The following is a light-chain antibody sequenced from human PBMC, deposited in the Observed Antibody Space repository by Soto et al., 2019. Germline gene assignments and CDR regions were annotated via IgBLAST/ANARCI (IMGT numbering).Light chain of an antibody. CDR3: QQSYITPH. CDR2: AAS. J-gene: IGKJ3*01. V-gene: IGKV1-39*01. CDR1: QSISSY. Sequence: DIQMTQSPSSLSASVGDRVTITCRASQSISSYLNWYQQKPGKAPKLLIYAASSLQSGVPSRFSGSGSGTDFTLTISSLQPEDFATYYCQQSYITPHFVPGTKVDIK.